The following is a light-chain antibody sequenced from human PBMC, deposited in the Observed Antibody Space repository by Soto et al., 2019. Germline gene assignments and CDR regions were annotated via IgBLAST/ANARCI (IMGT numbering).Light chain of an antibody. Sequence: SYELTQPPSVSVSPGQTASITCSGDKSGDTYACWYQQKPGQSPVLVIYQDSKRPSGIPERFSGSNTGNTATLTISGTQAMDEADYYCQAWDSSTGVVGTGTKVTVL. CDR2: QDS. CDR3: QAWDSSTGV. J-gene: IGLJ1*01. CDR1: KSGDTY. V-gene: IGLV3-1*01.